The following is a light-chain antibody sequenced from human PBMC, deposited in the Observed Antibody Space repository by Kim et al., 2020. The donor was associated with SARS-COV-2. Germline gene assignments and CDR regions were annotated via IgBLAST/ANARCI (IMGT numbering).Light chain of an antibody. J-gene: IGLJ3*02. CDR1: NSNIGSKT. V-gene: IGLV1-44*01. Sequence: QPVLTQSPSASGIPGQRVTISCSGSNSNIGSKTVNWYQQLPGTAPKLLIYTDNLRPSGVPERFSGSKSGVSASLAITGLQSEDEADYYCASWDDSLNGPVFGGGTQLTVL. CDR3: ASWDDSLNGPV. CDR2: TDN.